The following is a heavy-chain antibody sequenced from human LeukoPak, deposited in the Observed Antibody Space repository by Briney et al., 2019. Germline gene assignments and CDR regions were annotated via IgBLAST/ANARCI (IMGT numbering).Heavy chain of an antibody. CDR1: GGSISSGGYY. CDR3: AKNGQSGFSFGP. Sequence: PSETLSLTCTVSGGSISSGGYYWSWIRQPAGKGLEWIGRIYTSGSTNYKPSLKSRVTISVDTSKNQFSLKLSSVTAADTAVYYCAKNGQSGFSFGPWGQGTLVTVSS. J-gene: IGHJ5*02. D-gene: IGHD2-8*01. CDR2: IYTSGST. V-gene: IGHV4-61*02.